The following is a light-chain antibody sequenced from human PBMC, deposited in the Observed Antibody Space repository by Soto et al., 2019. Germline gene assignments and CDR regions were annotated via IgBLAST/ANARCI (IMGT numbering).Light chain of an antibody. J-gene: IGKJ4*01. CDR3: QQRRNWPPLT. CDR2: DAS. Sequence: EVVLTQSPATLSLSPGERATLSCTASQSISTYLTWYQHKPGQAPRLLIYDASRRAPGIPAWFSGSGSGTDFTLTISSLEPEDFAVYYCQQRRNWPPLTFGGGTKVEIK. CDR1: QSISTY. V-gene: IGKV3-11*01.